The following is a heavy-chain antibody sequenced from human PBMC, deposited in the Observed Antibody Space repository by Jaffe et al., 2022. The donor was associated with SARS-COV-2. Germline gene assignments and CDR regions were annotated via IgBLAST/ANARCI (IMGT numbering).Heavy chain of an antibody. J-gene: IGHJ4*02. CDR1: GFTFSSYA. V-gene: IGHV3-23*04. CDR2: ISGSAGST. Sequence: EVQLVESGGGLVQPGGSLRLSCAASGFTFSSYAMSWVRQAPGKGLEWASSISGSAGSTFYADSVKGRFTISRDNSKDTLYLQMNSLRAEDTAVYYCASTGVTQYWGQGTLVTVSS. CDR3: ASTGVTQY. D-gene: IGHD5-18*01.